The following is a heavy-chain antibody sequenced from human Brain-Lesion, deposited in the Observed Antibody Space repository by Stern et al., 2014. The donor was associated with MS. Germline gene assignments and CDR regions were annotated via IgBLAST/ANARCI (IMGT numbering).Heavy chain of an antibody. CDR3: ARRATYNEWKQIWGGWFDP. D-gene: IGHD5-18*01. Sequence: QVQLVESGPGLVKPSQTLSLTCTVSGDSISGGGYYWSWIRPHPGKGLEWIGHLYSSGNTYYNPSLKSRVTMSVDTSNNQFSLRMRSVTAADTAVYYCARRATYNEWKQIWGGWFDPWGQGTLVTVSS. V-gene: IGHV4-31*03. J-gene: IGHJ5*02. CDR1: GDSISGGGYY. CDR2: LYSSGNT.